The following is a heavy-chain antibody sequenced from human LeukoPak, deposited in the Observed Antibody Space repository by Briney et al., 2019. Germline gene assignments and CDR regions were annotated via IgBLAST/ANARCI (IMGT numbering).Heavy chain of an antibody. Sequence: PGGSLRLSCAASGFTVSSNYMTWVRQAPGKGLEWVSVITSGGNTCHADSVKGRVTISRDNSKNTLYLQMNSLRGEDTAVYYCSRDTSGQKGLWGQGTLVTVSS. CDR3: SRDTSGQKGL. CDR1: GFTVSSNY. D-gene: IGHD2-8*01. CDR2: ITSGGNT. V-gene: IGHV3-66*01. J-gene: IGHJ4*02.